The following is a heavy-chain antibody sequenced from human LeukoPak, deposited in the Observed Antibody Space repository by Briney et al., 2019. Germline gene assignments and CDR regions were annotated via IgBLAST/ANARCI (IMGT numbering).Heavy chain of an antibody. J-gene: IGHJ4*02. CDR2: ISSSSSYI. CDR3: ARGRDYGGNSYFDY. V-gene: IGHV3-21*01. CDR1: GFTFSSYS. Sequence: GGSLRLSCAASGFTFSSYSMNWVRQAPGKGLEWVSSISSSSSYIYYADSVKGRFTISRDNAKNSLYLQMGSLRAEDMAVYYCARGRDYGGNSYFDYWGQGTLVTVSS. D-gene: IGHD4-23*01.